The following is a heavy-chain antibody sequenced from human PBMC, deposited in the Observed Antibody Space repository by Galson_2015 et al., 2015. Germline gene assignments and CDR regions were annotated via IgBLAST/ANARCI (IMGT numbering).Heavy chain of an antibody. CDR2: ISSSSSTI. CDR3: ASDYCGGDRYSGPVYYGMDV. J-gene: IGHJ6*02. CDR1: GFTFSSYS. D-gene: IGHD2-21*02. V-gene: IGHV3-48*01. Sequence: SLRLSCAASGFTFSSYSMNWVRQAPGKGLEWVSYISSSSSTIYYANSVKGRFTISRDNAKNSLCLQMNSLRAEDTAVYYCASDYCGGDRYSGPVYYGMDVWGQGTTVTVSS.